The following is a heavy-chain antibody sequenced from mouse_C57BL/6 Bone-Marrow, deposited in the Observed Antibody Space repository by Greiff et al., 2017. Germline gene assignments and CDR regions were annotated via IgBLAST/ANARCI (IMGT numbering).Heavy chain of an antibody. Sequence: VQLQQPGAELVMPGASVKLSCKASGYTFTSYWMHWVKQRPGQGLEWIGEIDPSDSYTNYNQKFKGKSTLTVDKSSSTAYMQLSSLTSEDSAVYYCARITTVGATDYAMDYWGQGTSVTVSS. D-gene: IGHD1-1*01. CDR3: ARITTVGATDYAMDY. CDR1: GYTFTSYW. CDR2: IDPSDSYT. J-gene: IGHJ4*01. V-gene: IGHV1-69*01.